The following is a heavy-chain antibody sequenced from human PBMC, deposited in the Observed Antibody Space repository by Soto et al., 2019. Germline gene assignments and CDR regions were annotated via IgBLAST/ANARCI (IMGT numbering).Heavy chain of an antibody. CDR1: GYSISSGYY. V-gene: IGHV4-38-2*01. CDR3: ARGLVRGVIIKHNNWFDP. Sequence: SETLSLTCAVSGYSISSGYYWGWIRQPPGKGLEWIGSIYHSGSTYYNPSLKSRVTISVDTSKNQFSLKLSSVTAADTAVHYCARGLVRGVIIKHNNWFDPWGQGTLVTVSS. D-gene: IGHD3-10*01. CDR2: IYHSGST. J-gene: IGHJ5*02.